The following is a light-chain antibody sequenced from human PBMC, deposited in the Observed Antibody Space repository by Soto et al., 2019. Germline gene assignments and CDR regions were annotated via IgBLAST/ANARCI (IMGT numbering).Light chain of an antibody. CDR1: QRVLYTPNNNNY. CDR3: HQYARYPFT. CDR2: WAS. J-gene: IGKJ2*01. Sequence: DIVMTQSPDSLAVSLGERATINCKSSQRVLYTPNNNNYLAWFQQKPGQPPKLLIYWASTRESGAPDRFSGSGSGTDFTLTISSVEAEDVAVYYCHQYARYPFTFGQGTKLEIK. V-gene: IGKV4-1*01.